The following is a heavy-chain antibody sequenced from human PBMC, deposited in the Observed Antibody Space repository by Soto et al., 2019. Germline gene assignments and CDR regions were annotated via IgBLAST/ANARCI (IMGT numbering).Heavy chain of an antibody. J-gene: IGHJ6*03. V-gene: IGHV3-33*01. CDR1: GFTFSSYG. CDR2: IWYDGSNK. Sequence: QVQLVESGGGVVQPGRSLRLSCAASGFTFSSYGMHWVRQAPGKGLEWVAVIWYDGSNKYYADSVKGRFTISRDNSKNTLYLQMNSLRAEDTAVYYCAREERDGDYFRRHYYYYMDVWGKGTTVTVSS. D-gene: IGHD4-17*01. CDR3: AREERDGDYFRRHYYYYMDV.